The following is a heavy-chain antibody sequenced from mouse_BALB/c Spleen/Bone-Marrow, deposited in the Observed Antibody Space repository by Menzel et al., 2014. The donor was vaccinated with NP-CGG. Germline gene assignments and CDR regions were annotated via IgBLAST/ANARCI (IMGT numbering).Heavy chain of an antibody. Sequence: VNVVESGPGLVAPSQSLSITCTVSGFSLTSYGVHWVRQPPGKGLEWLGVMWAGGSTNYNSALMSRLSISKDNSKSQVFLKMNSLQTDDTAMYYCARSTMRIWAMDYWGQGTSVTVSS. V-gene: IGHV2-9*02. CDR1: GFSLTSYG. CDR2: MWAGGST. D-gene: IGHD2-4*01. CDR3: ARSTMRIWAMDY. J-gene: IGHJ4*01.